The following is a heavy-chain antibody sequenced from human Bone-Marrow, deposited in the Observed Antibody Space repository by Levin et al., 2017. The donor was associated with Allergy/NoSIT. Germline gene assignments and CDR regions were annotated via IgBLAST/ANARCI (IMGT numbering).Heavy chain of an antibody. CDR1: GFIFTNNA. V-gene: IGHV3-9*01. CDR3: GKDMSPGGMDV. J-gene: IGHJ6*02. CDR2: IFWNSGRA. Sequence: GGSLRLSCATSGFIFTNNAMTWARRAPGRGLEWVSGIFWNSGRAGYADSVKGRFSISRDKAKNSLYLEMHSLRVEDTALYYCGKDMSPGGMDVWGQGTTVTVSS.